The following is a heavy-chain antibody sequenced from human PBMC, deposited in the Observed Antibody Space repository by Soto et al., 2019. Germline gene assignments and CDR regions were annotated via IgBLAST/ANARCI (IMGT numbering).Heavy chain of an antibody. J-gene: IGHJ4*02. CDR3: ARDRYFWSGYYPDY. V-gene: IGHV4-34*01. CDR2: INHSGST. CDR1: GGSFSGYY. D-gene: IGHD3-3*01. Sequence: SETLSLTCAVYGGSFSGYYWSWIRQPPGKGLEWIGEINHSGSTNYNPSLKSRVTISVDTSKNQFSLKLSSVTAADTAVYYCARDRYFWSGYYPDYWGQGTLVTVSS.